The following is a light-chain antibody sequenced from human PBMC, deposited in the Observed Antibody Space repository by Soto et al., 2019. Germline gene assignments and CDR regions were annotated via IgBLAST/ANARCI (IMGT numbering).Light chain of an antibody. CDR1: HSVGSSH. Sequence: EIVLTQSPGTLSLSPGERATLSCRASHSVGSSHLAWYQQKPGQAPRLLIYGASSRATGVPDRSSGSGSGTDFTLTISRLEPEDSAVYYCQQYVGWTFGQGTKVEIK. V-gene: IGKV3-20*01. J-gene: IGKJ1*01. CDR3: QQYVGWT. CDR2: GAS.